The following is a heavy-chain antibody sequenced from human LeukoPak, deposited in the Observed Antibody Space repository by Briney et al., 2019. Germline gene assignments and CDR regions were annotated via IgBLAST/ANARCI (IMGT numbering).Heavy chain of an antibody. D-gene: IGHD3-22*01. Sequence: ASVKVSCKTSGGTFSNYAISGVRQAPGQGLDGMGVIIPIFDTPNYAQKWQGRVTITTDESTSTAYMELRSLRLEDTAVYYCASQLFHLDSSGYSLDALDIWGQGTMVTVSS. CDR1: GGTFSNYA. V-gene: IGHV1-69*05. J-gene: IGHJ3*02. CDR3: ASQLFHLDSSGYSLDALDI. CDR2: IIPIFDTP.